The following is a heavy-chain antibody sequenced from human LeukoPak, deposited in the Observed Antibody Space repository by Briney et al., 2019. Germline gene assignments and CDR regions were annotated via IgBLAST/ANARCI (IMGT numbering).Heavy chain of an antibody. J-gene: IGHJ4*02. CDR2: ISTSSSFT. V-gene: IGHV3-11*03. CDR1: GFTFSDYY. Sequence: GGTLRLSCAASGFTFSDYYMSWIRQAPGKGLECVSYISTSSSFTSYADSVKGRFTISRDNAKNSLYLQMNSLRAEDTALYYCARLSREGYNRHDYWGQGTLVTVST. CDR3: ARLSREGYNRHDY. D-gene: IGHD5-24*01.